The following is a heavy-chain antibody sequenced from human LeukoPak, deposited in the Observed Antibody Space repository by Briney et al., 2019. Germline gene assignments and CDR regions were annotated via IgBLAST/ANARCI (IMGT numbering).Heavy chain of an antibody. V-gene: IGHV4-4*07. CDR2: MYTSGSS. CDR3: ATSLKYGFFDY. Sequence: PSETLSLTCTVSGGSISSYYWSWIRQPPGKGLEWIGRMYTSGSSNYNPSLKSRVTMSVDTSKNRFSLKLSSVTAADTAVYYCATSLKYGFFDYWGQGTLVTVSS. J-gene: IGHJ4*02. D-gene: IGHD3-10*01. CDR1: GGSISSYY.